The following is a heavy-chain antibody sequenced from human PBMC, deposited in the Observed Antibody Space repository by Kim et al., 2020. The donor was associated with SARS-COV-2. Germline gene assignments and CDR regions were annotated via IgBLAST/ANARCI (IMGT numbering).Heavy chain of an antibody. CDR3: ARANYDFWSGYLGHFGY. CDR2: ISAYNGNT. D-gene: IGHD3-3*01. CDR1: GYTFTSYG. V-gene: IGHV1-18*01. Sequence: ASVKVSCKASGYTFTSYGISWVRQAPGQGLEWMGWISAYNGNTNYAQKLQGRVTMTTDTSTSTAYMELRSLRSDDTAGYYCARANYDFWSGYLGHFGYWGQGTLVTVSS. J-gene: IGHJ4*02.